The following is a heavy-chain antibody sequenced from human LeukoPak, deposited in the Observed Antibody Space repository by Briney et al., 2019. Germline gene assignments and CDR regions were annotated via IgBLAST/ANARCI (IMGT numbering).Heavy chain of an antibody. J-gene: IGHJ4*02. V-gene: IGHV4-38-2*01. CDR2: IYQSGST. Sequence: SETLSLTCAVSGYSISSGYYWGWIRQPPGKGLEWIGSIYQSGSTYYNPSLESRVTISVDTSKNQFSLKLSCVTAADTAVYFCARQGRGWERNFDYWGQGTLVTVSS. CDR1: GYSISSGYY. CDR3: ARQGRGWERNFDY. D-gene: IGHD1-26*01.